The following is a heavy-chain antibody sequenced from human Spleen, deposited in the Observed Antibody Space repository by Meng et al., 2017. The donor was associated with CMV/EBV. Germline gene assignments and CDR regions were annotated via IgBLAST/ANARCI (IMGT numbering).Heavy chain of an antibody. CDR2: ISWNSGAI. CDR1: GFTFDDYA. J-gene: IGHJ4*02. V-gene: IGHV3-9*01. D-gene: IGHD3-10*01. CDR3: AKDTGTLLNYFDY. Sequence: SLKISCAASGFTFDDYAMHWVRQAPGKGLEWVSGISWNSGAIDYADSVKGRFTITRDNAKNSLYLQMSSLRAEDTALYYCAKDTGTLLNYFDYWGQGTLVTVSS.